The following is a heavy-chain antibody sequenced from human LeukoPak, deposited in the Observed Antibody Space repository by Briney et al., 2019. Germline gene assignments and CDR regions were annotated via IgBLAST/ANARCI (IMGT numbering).Heavy chain of an antibody. D-gene: IGHD1-14*01. J-gene: IGHJ6*03. CDR1: GFTFSSYW. V-gene: IGHV3-74*01. Sequence: PGGSLRLSCAASGFTFSSYWMHWVRQAPGKGLVWVSRINTDGSSISYADSVKGRFTISRDNAKNTLYLQMNSLRAEDTAVYYCASRSAGPQSDYYYYMDVWGKGTTVTVSS. CDR2: INTDGSSI. CDR3: ASRSAGPQSDYYYYMDV.